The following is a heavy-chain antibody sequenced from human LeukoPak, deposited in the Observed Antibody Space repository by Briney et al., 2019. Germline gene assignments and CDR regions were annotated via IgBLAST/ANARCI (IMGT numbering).Heavy chain of an antibody. CDR1: GGSISSYY. Sequence: SETLSLTCTVSGGSISSYYWSWIRQHPGKGLEWIGYIYYSGSTYYNPSLKSRVTISVDTSKNQFSLKLSSVTAADTAVYYCARDRLRRAFDIWGQGTMVTVSS. V-gene: IGHV4-59*06. J-gene: IGHJ3*02. CDR3: ARDRLRRAFDI. CDR2: IYYSGST. D-gene: IGHD4-17*01.